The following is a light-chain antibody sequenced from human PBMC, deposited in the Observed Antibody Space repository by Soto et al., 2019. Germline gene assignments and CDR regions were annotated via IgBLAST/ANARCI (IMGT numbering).Light chain of an antibody. Sequence: QSALTQPASVSGSPGQSITISCTGTSSGVGSYNYGSWYQQHPGKAPKLMIYVVSNRLSGISNRISGSKSGNTASLTISGLQAEHQADYYCSSYTLISTYVLFGGGTQPTVL. CDR2: VVS. V-gene: IGLV2-14*01. CDR1: SSGVGSYNY. J-gene: IGLJ2*01. CDR3: SSYTLISTYVL.